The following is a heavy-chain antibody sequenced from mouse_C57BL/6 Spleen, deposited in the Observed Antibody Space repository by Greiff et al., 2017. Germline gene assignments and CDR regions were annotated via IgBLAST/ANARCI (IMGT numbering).Heavy chain of an antibody. CDR2: ILPGSGCT. Sequence: VQLQQSGAELMKPGASVKLSCQATGYTFTGYWVEWVKQRPGHGLEWIGEILPGSGCTNYNEKFKGKATFTADTYSNTAYMQLSSLRTEDSAIYYRARGGEYWGKGTTLTVSS. CDR1: GYTFTGYW. J-gene: IGHJ2*01. V-gene: IGHV1-9*01. CDR3: ARGGEY.